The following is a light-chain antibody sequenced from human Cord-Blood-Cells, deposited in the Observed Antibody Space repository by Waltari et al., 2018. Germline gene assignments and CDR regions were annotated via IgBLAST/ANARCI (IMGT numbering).Light chain of an antibody. CDR3: MQALQTPRT. CDR1: QSLLHSNGYTY. Sequence: DIVMTQSPLPLPFTPGEPASSSLRSSQSLLHSNGYTYLHWYLQKPGQSPQLLIYLGSNRASGVPDRFSGSGSGTDFTLKISRVEAEDVGVYYCMQALQTPRTFGQGTKVEIK. V-gene: IGKV2-28*01. J-gene: IGKJ1*01. CDR2: LGS.